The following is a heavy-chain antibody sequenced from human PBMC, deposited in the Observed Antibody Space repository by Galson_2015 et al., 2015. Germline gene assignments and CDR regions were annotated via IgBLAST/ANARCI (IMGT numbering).Heavy chain of an antibody. D-gene: IGHD3-3*01. CDR3: ARLQITTGNDY. V-gene: IGHV4-59*01. CDR1: GGSISSYY. CDR2: IYYSGST. Sequence: SETLSLTCTVSGGSISSYYWSWIRQPPGKGLEWIGYIYYSGSTNYNPSLKSRVTISVDTSKNQFSLKLSSVTAADTAVYYCARLQITTGNDYWGQGTLVTVSS. J-gene: IGHJ4*02.